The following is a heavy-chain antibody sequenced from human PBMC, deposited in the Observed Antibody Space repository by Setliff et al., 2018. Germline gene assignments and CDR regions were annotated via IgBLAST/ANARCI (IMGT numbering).Heavy chain of an antibody. CDR1: GFTFSTYA. D-gene: IGHD6-19*01. J-gene: IGHJ4*02. Sequence: LRLSCAASGFTFSTYAMSWVRQAPGKGLEWVSTIYSGDRNTHYADSVKGRFTISRDPSRDTLFLEMNTLSADDTAVYFCAKSAVAGTGILDSWGQGTLVTVSS. V-gene: IGHV3-23*03. CDR3: AKSAVAGTGILDS. CDR2: IYSGDRNT.